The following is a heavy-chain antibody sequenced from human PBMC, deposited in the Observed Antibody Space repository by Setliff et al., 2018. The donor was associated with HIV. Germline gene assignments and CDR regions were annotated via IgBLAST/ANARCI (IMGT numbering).Heavy chain of an antibody. D-gene: IGHD2-2*01. V-gene: IGHV3-53*05. CDR1: GFSVGDNY. CDR3: VRVYDAVVLAGRL. CDR2: IYAAGAT. J-gene: IGHJ4*02. Sequence: GGSLRLSCEISGFSVGDNYMTWVRQTPKMGLEWVSLIYAAGATYYADSVEGRFTISRDQSKNTLYLQMNTLRPEDTAVYYCVRVYDAVVLAGRLWGQGTLVTVSS.